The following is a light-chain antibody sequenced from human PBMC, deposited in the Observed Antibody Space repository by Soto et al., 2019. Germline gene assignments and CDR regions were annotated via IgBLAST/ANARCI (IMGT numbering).Light chain of an antibody. J-gene: IGKJ2*01. CDR1: QRVNSN. V-gene: IGKV3-15*01. Sequence: EIVLAQSPITLSVSPGERATLSCRASQRVNSNLAWYQQKPGQAPRLLIYGASTRATGVPARFSGSGSGTEFTLSISSLQSEDFAVYYCQQYNNWPPSYTFGQGTKVDI. CDR2: GAS. CDR3: QQYNNWPPSYT.